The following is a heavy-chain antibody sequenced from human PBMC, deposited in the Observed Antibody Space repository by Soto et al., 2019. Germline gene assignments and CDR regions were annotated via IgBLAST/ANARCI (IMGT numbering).Heavy chain of an antibody. Sequence: SETQSLPCTVSCGSIDSGDYCWSLIRQPPGKGLEWIGYIYYSGSTYYNPSLKSRVTISVDTSKNQFSLKLSSVTAADTAVYYCARAEASRSWYSSFDYWVQGMLVTVSS. CDR2: IYYSGST. D-gene: IGHD6-13*01. CDR3: ARAEASRSWYSSFDY. CDR1: CGSIDSGDYC. V-gene: IGHV4-30-4*01. J-gene: IGHJ4*02.